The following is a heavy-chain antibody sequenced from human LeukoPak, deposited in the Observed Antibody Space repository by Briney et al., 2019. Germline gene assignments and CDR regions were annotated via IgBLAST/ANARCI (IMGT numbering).Heavy chain of an antibody. J-gene: IGHJ4*02. V-gene: IGHV4-59*08. CDR1: GVSISSYY. CDR2: IFYSENT. CDR3: ARLAAISGSDYPDD. D-gene: IGHD1-26*01. Sequence: SETLSLTCTVSGVSISSYYWSWIRQPPGRAGEGVGYIFYSENTIYNRSLRSRVTISADTSQNHFSLRLRSVTAADTAVYYCARLAAISGSDYPDDWGQGTLVTVSS.